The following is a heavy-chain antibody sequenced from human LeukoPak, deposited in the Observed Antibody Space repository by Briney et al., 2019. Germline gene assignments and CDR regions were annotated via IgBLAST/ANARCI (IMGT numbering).Heavy chain of an antibody. Sequence: GRSLRLSCAASGFTFSSYDMHWVRQAPGKGLEWVAVISYDGSNKYYADSVKGRFTISRDNSKNTLYLQMNSLRAEDTAVYYCAKRGPIAAARRRTGYFDYWGQGTLVTVSS. V-gene: IGHV3-30*18. CDR1: GFTFSSYD. D-gene: IGHD6-13*01. CDR3: AKRGPIAAARRRTGYFDY. CDR2: ISYDGSNK. J-gene: IGHJ4*02.